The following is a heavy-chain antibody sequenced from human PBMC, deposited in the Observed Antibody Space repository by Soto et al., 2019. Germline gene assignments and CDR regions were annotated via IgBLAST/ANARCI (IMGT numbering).Heavy chain of an antibody. Sequence: GGSLRLSCAASGFNFSSYAMSWVRQAPGKGLEWVSAISGSGGSTYYADSVKGRFTISRDNSKNTLYLQMNSLRAEDTAVYYCAKGHYDILTGYYNGYFDYWGQGTLVTVSS. CDR1: GFNFSSYA. V-gene: IGHV3-23*01. J-gene: IGHJ4*02. D-gene: IGHD3-9*01. CDR3: AKGHYDILTGYYNGYFDY. CDR2: ISGSGGST.